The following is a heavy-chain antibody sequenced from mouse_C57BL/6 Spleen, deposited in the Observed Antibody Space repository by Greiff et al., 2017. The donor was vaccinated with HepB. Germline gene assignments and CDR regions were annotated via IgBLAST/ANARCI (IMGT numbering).Heavy chain of an antibody. Sequence: DVHLVESGGDLVKPGGSLKLSCAASGFTFSSYGMSWVRQTPDKRLEWVATISSGGSYTYYPDSVKGRFTISRDNAKNTLYLQMSSLKSEDTAMYYCARHDPYDYLAYWGQGTLVTVSA. V-gene: IGHV5-6*01. CDR3: ARHDPYDYLAY. CDR1: GFTFSSYG. D-gene: IGHD2-4*01. CDR2: ISSGGSYT. J-gene: IGHJ3*01.